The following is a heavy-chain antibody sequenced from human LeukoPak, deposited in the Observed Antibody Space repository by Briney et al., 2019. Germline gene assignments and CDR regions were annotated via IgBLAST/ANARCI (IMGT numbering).Heavy chain of an antibody. V-gene: IGHV4-59*01. J-gene: IGHJ5*02. D-gene: IGHD3-3*01. CDR3: ARGSGSDYYDFWSGYYLNWFDP. CDR1: RGSISSYY. Sequence: SETLSLTCTVSRGSISSYYWSWIRQPPGKGLEWIGYIYYSGSTNYNPSLKSRVTISVDTSKNQFSLKLSSVTAADTAVYYCARGSGSDYYDFWSGYYLNWFDPWGQGTLVTVSS. CDR2: IYYSGST.